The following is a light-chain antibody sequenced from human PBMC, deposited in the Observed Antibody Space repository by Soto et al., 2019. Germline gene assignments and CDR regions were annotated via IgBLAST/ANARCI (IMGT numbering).Light chain of an antibody. Sequence: EIVLTQSPATLSLFPGERATLSCRASESVSSNLAWYQQKPGQAPRLLIYGASTRATGIPARFSGSGSGTEFSLTISTLQSEDFAVYYCQQYNSWPPYTFGQGTKVDI. V-gene: IGKV3-15*01. J-gene: IGKJ2*01. CDR1: ESVSSN. CDR2: GAS. CDR3: QQYNSWPPYT.